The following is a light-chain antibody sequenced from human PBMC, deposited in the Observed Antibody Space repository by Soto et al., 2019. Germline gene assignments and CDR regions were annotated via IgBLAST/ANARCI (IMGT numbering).Light chain of an antibody. CDR2: GAS. Sequence: EIVLTQSPGTLSLSPVERATLFCRSSQSISSNLAWYQQKPGQVPRLLISGASTRATGISARFSGSGSGTEFTLTISSLQSEDFAVYYCQQYNKWPGTFGQGTKVDIK. CDR3: QQYNKWPGT. CDR1: QSISSN. V-gene: IGKV3-15*01. J-gene: IGKJ1*01.